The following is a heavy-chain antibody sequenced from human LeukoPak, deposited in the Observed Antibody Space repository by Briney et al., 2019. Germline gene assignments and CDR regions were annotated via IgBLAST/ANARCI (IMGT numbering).Heavy chain of an antibody. CDR1: GYTFTGYY. CDR2: FYPNSGDT. Sequence: GASVKDSCMASGYTFTGYYIHWVRQAPEQGREWMGWFYPNSGDTNYAQKFLGRVTMTRDTSVNTAYMEMSRLISDDTAVYYCARDLRRSGSTSRLNWFDPWGQGTLVTVSS. D-gene: IGHD2-2*01. V-gene: IGHV1-2*02. J-gene: IGHJ5*02. CDR3: ARDLRRSGSTSRLNWFDP.